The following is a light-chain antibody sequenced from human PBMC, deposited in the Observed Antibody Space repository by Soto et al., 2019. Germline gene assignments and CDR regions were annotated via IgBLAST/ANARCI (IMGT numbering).Light chain of an antibody. J-gene: IGKJ5*01. CDR2: GAS. Sequence: EIVLTQSPGTLSSSPGERATLSCRASQSVSSSYLACYQQKPGQAPRLLIYGASSRATGIPDRFSGSWSAADFTLIISRLEPEDLALYYCQQYGSSPTFGQGTRLEIK. CDR1: QSVSSSY. V-gene: IGKV3-20*01. CDR3: QQYGSSPT.